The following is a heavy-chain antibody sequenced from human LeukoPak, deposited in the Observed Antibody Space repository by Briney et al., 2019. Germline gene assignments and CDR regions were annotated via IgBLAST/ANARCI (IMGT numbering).Heavy chain of an antibody. CDR3: VKSQPQCLVPLFDS. J-gene: IGHJ4*02. D-gene: IGHD6-19*01. V-gene: IGHV3-9*01. CDR1: GFTFVVYV. Sequence: GRSLRLSCTASGFTFVVYVIHWVRQAPGGGLGWVSVISWNSDTIDYADSVKGRFTISRDNAKNSLYLQMNSLRAEDTTFYYCVKSQPQCLVPLFDSWGQGSLVTVSS. CDR2: ISWNSDTI.